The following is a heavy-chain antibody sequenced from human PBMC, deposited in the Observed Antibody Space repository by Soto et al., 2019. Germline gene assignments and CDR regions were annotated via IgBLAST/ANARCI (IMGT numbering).Heavy chain of an antibody. CDR1: GFTFSSYA. J-gene: IGHJ6*03. V-gene: IGHV3-23*01. D-gene: IGHD1-1*01. CDR3: AIGPHSAPSERHYYYYMDV. Sequence: EVQLLESGGGLVQPGGSLRLSCAASGFTFSSYAMSWVRQAPRKGLEWVSAISGSGGSTYYADSVKGRFTISRDNSKNTLYLQMNSLRAEDTAVYYCAIGPHSAPSERHYYYYMDVWGKGTTVTVSS. CDR2: ISGSGGST.